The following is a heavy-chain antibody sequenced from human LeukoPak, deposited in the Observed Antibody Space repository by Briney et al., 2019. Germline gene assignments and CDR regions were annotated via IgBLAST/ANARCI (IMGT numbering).Heavy chain of an antibody. V-gene: IGHV4-59*08. Sequence: SETLSLNCTVSGGSISSYYWSWIRQPPGKGLEWIGYIYYSGSTNYNPSLKSRVTISVDTSKNQFSLKLSSVTAADTAVYYCARLSITGTGDYWGQGTLVTVSS. CDR2: IYYSGST. J-gene: IGHJ4*02. D-gene: IGHD1-7*01. CDR3: ARLSITGTGDY. CDR1: GGSISSYY.